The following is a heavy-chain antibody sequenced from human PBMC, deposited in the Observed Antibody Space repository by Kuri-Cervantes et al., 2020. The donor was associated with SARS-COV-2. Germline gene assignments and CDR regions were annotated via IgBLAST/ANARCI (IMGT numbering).Heavy chain of an antibody. CDR3: ARELLLDY. V-gene: IGHV3-23*01. J-gene: IGHJ4*02. CDR1: GFTFSSYA. CDR2: ISGSGGST. D-gene: IGHD2-21*01. Sequence: ETLSLTCAASGFTFSSYAMSWVRQAPGKGLEWVSAISGSGGSTYYADSVKGRFTISRDNAKNSLYLQMNSLRAEDTAVYYCARELLLDYWGQGTLVTVSS.